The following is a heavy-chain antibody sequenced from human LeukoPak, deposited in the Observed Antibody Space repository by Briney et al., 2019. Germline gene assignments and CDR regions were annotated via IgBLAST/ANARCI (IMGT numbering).Heavy chain of an antibody. CDR1: GFTVSSNY. J-gene: IGHJ4*02. D-gene: IGHD2-15*01. V-gene: IGHV3-53*01. CDR2: IYSGGST. CDR3: ARGYCSGGSCYYHEAGVLGD. Sequence: GGSLRLSCAASGFTVSSNYMSWVRQAPGKGLEWVSVIYSGGSTYYADSVKGRFTISRDNSKNTLYLQMNSLRAEDTAVYYCARGYCSGGSCYYHEAGVLGDWGQGTLVTVSS.